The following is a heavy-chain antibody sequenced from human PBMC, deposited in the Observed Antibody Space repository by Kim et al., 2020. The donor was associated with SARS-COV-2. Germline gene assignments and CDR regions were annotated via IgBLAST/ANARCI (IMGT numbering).Heavy chain of an antibody. D-gene: IGHD3-10*02. CDR1: GFTFNNYS. Sequence: GGSLRLSCGASGFTFNNYSMHWVRQAPGKGLEWVAVISYDGSINYYADSVKGQFTVSRDSSHNTLYLQMRSLRPEDTALYYCAKSSAFFLFGEGLDAFD. J-gene: IGHJ3*01. V-gene: IGHV3-30*18. CDR2: ISYDGSIN. CDR3: AKSSAFFLFGEGLDAFD.